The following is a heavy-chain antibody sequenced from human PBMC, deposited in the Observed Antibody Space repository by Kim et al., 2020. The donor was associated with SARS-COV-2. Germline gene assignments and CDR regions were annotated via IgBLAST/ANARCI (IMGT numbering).Heavy chain of an antibody. J-gene: IGHJ6*02. Sequence: GGSLRLSCVGSGFTFSSYFINWVRLAPGKGLEWVSSIRSDGKDIYYADSVKGRFTVSRDNAKNSLFLQMDSLRAEDTAVYYCAREALVSERHYYRGIDVWGQGTTVTVS. CDR2: IRSDGKDI. D-gene: IGHD1-1*01. V-gene: IGHV3-21*01. CDR1: GFTFSSYF. CDR3: AREALVSERHYYRGIDV.